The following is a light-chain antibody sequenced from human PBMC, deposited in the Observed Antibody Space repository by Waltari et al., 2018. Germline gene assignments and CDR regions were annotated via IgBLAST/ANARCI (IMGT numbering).Light chain of an antibody. V-gene: IGKV3-15*01. CDR3: QQYNSWPLT. J-gene: IGKJ4*01. CDR2: GAS. Sequence: EIVMTQSPATLSVSPGERATLSCRASQSVSSSLAWYQQKPGQAPRLLISGASTRATIIPYRFRGTGSGTEFTLTISSMQSEDFAVYYCQQYNSWPLTFGGGTKVEIK. CDR1: QSVSSS.